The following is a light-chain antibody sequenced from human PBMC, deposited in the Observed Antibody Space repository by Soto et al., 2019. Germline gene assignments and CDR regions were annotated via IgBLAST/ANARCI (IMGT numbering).Light chain of an antibody. CDR1: SSYVGNYNY. Sequence: QSALTQPASVSGSPGQSITISCTGTSSYVGNYNYVSWYQQHPGKAPKLLIYEVSNRPSGVSNRFSGSKSGNTASLTISGLQAEDEADYYCRSYTSSSTRVFGTGTKVTVL. V-gene: IGLV2-14*01. CDR3: RSYTSSSTRV. J-gene: IGLJ1*01. CDR2: EVS.